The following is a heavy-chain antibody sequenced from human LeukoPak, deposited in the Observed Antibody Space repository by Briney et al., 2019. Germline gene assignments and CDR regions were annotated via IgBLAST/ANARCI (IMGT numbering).Heavy chain of an antibody. V-gene: IGHV1-3*03. D-gene: IGHD6-19*01. CDR2: INAGNGNT. Sequence: ASVKVSCKASGYTFTSYAMHWVRQAPGQRLEWMGWINAGNGNTKYSQEFQGRVTITRDTSASTAYMEVSSLRSEDMAVYYCARGYSSGWYDYWGQGTLVTVSS. CDR1: GYTFTSYA. J-gene: IGHJ4*02. CDR3: ARGYSSGWYDY.